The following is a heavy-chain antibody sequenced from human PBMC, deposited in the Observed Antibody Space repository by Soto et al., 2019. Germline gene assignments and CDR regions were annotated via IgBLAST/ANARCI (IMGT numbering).Heavy chain of an antibody. Sequence: EVQLLESGGGLVQPGGSLRLSCVATGITFSSFAMNWVRQAPGKGLEWVSGNSGSGGSTYYADPVKGRFTISRDNSKNTLYLQMNSLRSEDTAVYYCAKVWESMGWFGSHGPPSHYYGMDVWGQGTTVTVSS. CDR2: NSGSGGST. J-gene: IGHJ6*02. CDR3: AKVWESMGWFGSHGPPSHYYGMDV. CDR1: GITFSSFA. V-gene: IGHV3-23*01. D-gene: IGHD3-3*01.